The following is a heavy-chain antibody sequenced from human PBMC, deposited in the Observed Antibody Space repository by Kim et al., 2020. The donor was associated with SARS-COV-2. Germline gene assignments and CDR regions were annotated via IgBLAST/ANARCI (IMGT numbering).Heavy chain of an antibody. CDR3: TTPLGQYYYDSSGN. J-gene: IGHJ4*02. CDR1: GFTFSNAW. V-gene: IGHV3-15*01. Sequence: GGSLRLSCAASGFTFSNAWMSWVRQAPGKGLEWVGRIKSKTDGGTTDYAAPVKGRFTISRDDSKNTLYLQMNSLKTEDTAVYYCTTPLGQYYYDSSGNWGQGTLVTVSS. CDR2: IKSKTDGGTT. D-gene: IGHD3-22*01.